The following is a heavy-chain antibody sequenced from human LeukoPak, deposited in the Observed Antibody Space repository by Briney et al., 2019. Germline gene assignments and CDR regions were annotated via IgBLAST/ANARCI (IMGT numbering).Heavy chain of an antibody. CDR2: ISSSSSYI. V-gene: IGHV3-21*01. Sequence: GGSLRLSCAASGFTFSSYSMNWVRQAPGKGLEWVSSISSSSSYIYYADSVKGRFTISRDNAKNSLYLQMNSPRAEDTAVYYCAREGDYGSGSFDYWGQGTLVTVSS. J-gene: IGHJ4*02. CDR3: AREGDYGSGSFDY. CDR1: GFTFSSYS. D-gene: IGHD3-10*01.